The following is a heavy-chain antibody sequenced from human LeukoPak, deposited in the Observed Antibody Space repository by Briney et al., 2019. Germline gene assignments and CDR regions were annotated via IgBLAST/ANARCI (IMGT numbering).Heavy chain of an antibody. V-gene: IGHV3-21*01. CDR2: ISSSGTYV. CDR1: GFTFSSYS. D-gene: IGHD4-17*01. Sequence: GGSLRLSCAASGFTFSSYSMNWVRQAPGKGLEWVSSISSSGTYVYYADSVKGRFTISRDNAKHTLYLQMNSLRDEDTAVYYCARDVVGEDDPMDVWGPGTTVTVSS. CDR3: ARDVVGEDDPMDV. J-gene: IGHJ6*02.